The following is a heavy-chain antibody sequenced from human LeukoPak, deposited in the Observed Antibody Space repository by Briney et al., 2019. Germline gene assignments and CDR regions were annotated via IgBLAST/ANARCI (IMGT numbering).Heavy chain of an antibody. V-gene: IGHV3-30*03. CDR1: GFTFSSYG. CDR2: ISYDGSNK. Sequence: GGSLRLSCAASGFTFSSYGMHWVRQAPGKGLEWVAVISYDGSNKYYADSVKGRFTISRDNSKNTLYLQMNSLRAEGTAVYYCARGRHYDILTGYYAHNWFDPWGQGTLVTVSS. J-gene: IGHJ5*02. D-gene: IGHD3-9*01. CDR3: ARGRHYDILTGYYAHNWFDP.